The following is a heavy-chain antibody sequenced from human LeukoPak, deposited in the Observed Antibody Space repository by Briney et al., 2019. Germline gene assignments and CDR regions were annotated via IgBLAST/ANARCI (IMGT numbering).Heavy chain of an antibody. D-gene: IGHD5-12*01. CDR2: INQDGSKE. Sequence: GGSLTLSCAASGFTFSNYWMTWVRQAPGKGLEWVAHINQDGSKEYYMDPVKARFTISRDNAKNSLSLQMNSLRAEDTAVYYCVRDGGVSGYDLLDYWGQGTLVTVSS. J-gene: IGHJ4*02. V-gene: IGHV3-7*01. CDR1: GFTFSNYW. CDR3: VRDGGVSGYDLLDY.